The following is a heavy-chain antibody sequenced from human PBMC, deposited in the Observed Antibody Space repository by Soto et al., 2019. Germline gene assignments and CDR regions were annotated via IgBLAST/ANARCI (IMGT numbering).Heavy chain of an antibody. CDR1: GYSFAGYW. J-gene: IGHJ3*02. CDR3: ATAYVYDFENSNYYRDAFDI. Sequence: PGESRKISWKGSGYSFAGYWISWVSQMPGKGLEWMAIMYPDDSDIRYSPSFEAHVTISADKSTRTAFLQWSSLKASDTAMYYCATAYVYDFENSNYYRDAFDIWGQGTLVTVSS. V-gene: IGHV5-51*01. CDR2: MYPDDSDI. D-gene: IGHD3-22*01.